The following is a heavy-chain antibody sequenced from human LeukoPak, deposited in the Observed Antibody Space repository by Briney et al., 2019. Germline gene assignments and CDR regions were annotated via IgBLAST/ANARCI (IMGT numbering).Heavy chain of an antibody. J-gene: IGHJ4*02. V-gene: IGHV4-34*01. CDR1: GGSFSGYY. CDR2: INHSGST. CDR3: ARGRYEFWSGYYTGVDY. Sequence: SETLSLTCVVYGGSFSGYYWSWIRQPPGKGLEWIGEINHSGSTNYNPSLKSRVTISVDTSKNQFSLKLSSVTAADTAVYYCARGRYEFWSGYYTGVDYWGQGTLVTVSS. D-gene: IGHD3-3*01.